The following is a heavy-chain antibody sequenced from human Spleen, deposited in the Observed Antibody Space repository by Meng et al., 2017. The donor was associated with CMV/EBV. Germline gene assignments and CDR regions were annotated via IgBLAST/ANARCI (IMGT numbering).Heavy chain of an antibody. CDR2: ISYDGSNK. V-gene: IGHV3-30*14. CDR1: GFTFSSYA. D-gene: IGHD4-11*01. J-gene: IGHJ4*02. Sequence: SCKASGFTFSSYAMHWVRQAPGKGLEWVAVISYDGSNKYYADSVKGRFTISRDNSKNTLYLQMNSLRAEDTAVYYCARGGTTPRMYYFDYWGQGTLVTVSS. CDR3: ARGGTTPRMYYFDY.